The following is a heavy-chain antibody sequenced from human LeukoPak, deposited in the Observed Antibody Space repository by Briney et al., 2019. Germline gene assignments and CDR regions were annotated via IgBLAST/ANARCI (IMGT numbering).Heavy chain of an antibody. J-gene: IGHJ4*02. D-gene: IGHD3-22*01. V-gene: IGHV1-18*01. CDR3: ASETNYDSSGYVDY. CDR1: GYTFTSYG. CDR2: ISAYNGNT. Sequence: ASVKVSCKASGYTFTSYGISWVRQAPGQGLEWMGWISAYNGNTNYAQKLQGRVTMTTDTSTSTAYMELRSLRSDDTAVYYCASETNYDSSGYVDYWGQGTLVTVSS.